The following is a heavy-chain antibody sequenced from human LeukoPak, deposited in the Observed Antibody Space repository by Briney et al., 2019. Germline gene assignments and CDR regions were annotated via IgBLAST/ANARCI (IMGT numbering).Heavy chain of an antibody. CDR1: GDSITNNNCY. Sequence: PSETLSLTCTVSGDSITNNNCYWGWVRQPPVKGLEWIASIYYSGSSYYNPSLKSRVTMSVDTSKNQFSLKLSSATAADTAVYYCVRLDYSNFFDYWGQGNLVTVSS. CDR2: IYYSGSS. J-gene: IGHJ4*02. D-gene: IGHD4-11*01. CDR3: VRLDYSNFFDY. V-gene: IGHV4-39*07.